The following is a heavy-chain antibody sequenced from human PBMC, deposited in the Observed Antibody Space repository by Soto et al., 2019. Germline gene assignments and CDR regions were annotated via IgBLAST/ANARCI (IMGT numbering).Heavy chain of an antibody. CDR3: ARDSARGTDAFEI. CDR1: GGTFSSYA. D-gene: IGHD5-18*01. Sequence: SVKVSCKASGGTFSSYAISWVRQAPGQGLEWMGGIIPIFGTANYAQKFQGRVTITADESTSTAYMELSSLRSEDTAVYYCARDSARGTDAFEIWGQGTMVTVSS. J-gene: IGHJ3*02. V-gene: IGHV1-69*13. CDR2: IIPIFGTA.